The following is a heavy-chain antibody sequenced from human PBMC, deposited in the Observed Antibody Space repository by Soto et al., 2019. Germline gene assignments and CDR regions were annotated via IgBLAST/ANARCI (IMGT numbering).Heavy chain of an antibody. Sequence: LRLSCEASGITFRTHWLSWVRQAPGKGLEWVADVQPDGSEGNYVDSVKGRFTISRDNAKNSLFLQMNSLRGEDTAIYYCARGTNWSFDYWGQGTPVTVSS. CDR2: VQPDGSEG. CDR3: ARGTNWSFDY. J-gene: IGHJ4*02. CDR1: GITFRTHW. V-gene: IGHV3-7*05.